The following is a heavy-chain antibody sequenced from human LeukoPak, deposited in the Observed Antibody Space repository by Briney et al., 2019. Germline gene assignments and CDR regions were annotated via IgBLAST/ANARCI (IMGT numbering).Heavy chain of an antibody. J-gene: IGHJ4*02. CDR3: AKELWFGELLADY. V-gene: IGHV3-9*01. Sequence: GGSLRLSCAASGFTFDDYAMHWVRQAPGKGLEWVSGISWNSGSIGYADSVKGRFTISRDNAKSSLYLQMNSLRAEDTALYYCAKELWFGELLADYWGQGTLVTVSS. D-gene: IGHD3-10*01. CDR1: GFTFDDYA. CDR2: ISWNSGSI.